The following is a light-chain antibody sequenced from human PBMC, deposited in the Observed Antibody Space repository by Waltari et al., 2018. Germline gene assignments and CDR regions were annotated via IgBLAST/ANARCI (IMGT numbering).Light chain of an antibody. V-gene: IGLV4-69*01. CDR3: ETGGHGTWV. Sequence: QLVLTQSPSASASLGASVKLTCTLSSGHSSNIIAWLQQRPERGPRYLMKVNSDGSHSKGDDIAERFAGSSSGAERCLTVARLQSEDEADYYCETGGHGTWVFGGGTKLTVL. CDR1: SGHSSNI. J-gene: IGLJ3*02. CDR2: VNSDGSH.